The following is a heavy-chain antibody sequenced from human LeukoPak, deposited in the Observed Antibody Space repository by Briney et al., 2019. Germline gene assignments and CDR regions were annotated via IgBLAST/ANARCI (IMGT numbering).Heavy chain of an antibody. CDR3: VRGRYYDTSGYPSFDY. J-gene: IGHJ4*02. Sequence: PGGSLRLSCAASGFIFSNYAMHWVRQAPGKGLEYVSTISSNAYSTYYANSVKGRFTISRDNSKNTLYLQMGSLRAEDMAAYYCVRGRYYDTSGYPSFDYWGQGTLVTVSS. CDR1: GFIFSNYA. D-gene: IGHD3-22*01. CDR2: ISSNAYST. V-gene: IGHV3-64*01.